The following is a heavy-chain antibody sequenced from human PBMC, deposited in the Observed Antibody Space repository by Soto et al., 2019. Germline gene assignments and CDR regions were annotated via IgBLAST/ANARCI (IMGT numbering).Heavy chain of an antibody. CDR1: GGSVTNSSYS. CDR3: VSQRTTVPTQAYFDY. D-gene: IGHD4-17*01. Sequence: SETLSLTCTVSGGSVTNSSYSWRWIRQSPGKGLEWIGSVYHRGRSYSKSSVKSRGTISVDTSKNRFSLSLNSVTASDTAVYFCVSQRTTVPTQAYFDYWGPGALVTV. CDR2: VYHRGRS. V-gene: IGHV4-39*01. J-gene: IGHJ4*02.